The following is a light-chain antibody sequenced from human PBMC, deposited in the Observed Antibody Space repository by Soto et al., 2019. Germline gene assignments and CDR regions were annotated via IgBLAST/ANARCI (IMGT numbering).Light chain of an antibody. CDR2: LGS. J-gene: IGKJ5*01. Sequence: EIVMSQSPLSLPVTPGEPASISCRSSRSLLHSNGYNYLYWYLQKPGQSPQFLMYLGSNRASGVPDRFSGSRSGTDFTLSISRLEAADVGVYYCMQPLQTPVTFGHGTRLEIK. CDR3: MQPLQTPVT. V-gene: IGKV2-28*01. CDR1: RSLLHSNGYNY.